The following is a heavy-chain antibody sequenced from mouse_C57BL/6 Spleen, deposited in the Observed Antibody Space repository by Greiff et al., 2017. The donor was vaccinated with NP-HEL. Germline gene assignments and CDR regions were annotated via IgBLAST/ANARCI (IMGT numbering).Heavy chain of an antibody. CDR3: SRAGYDYDGYYFDY. V-gene: IGHV1-85*01. CDR2: IYPRDGST. CDR1: GYTFTSYD. Sequence: VQLQQSGPELVKPGASVKLSCKASGYTFTSYDINWVKQRPGQGLEWLGWIYPRDGSTKYNEKFKGKATLTVDTSSSTAYMELHSLTSEDSAVYFCSRAGYDYDGYYFDYWGQGTTLTVSS. J-gene: IGHJ2*01. D-gene: IGHD2-4*01.